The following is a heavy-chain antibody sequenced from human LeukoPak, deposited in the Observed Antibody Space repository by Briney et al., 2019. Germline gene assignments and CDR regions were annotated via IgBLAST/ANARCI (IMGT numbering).Heavy chain of an antibody. V-gene: IGHV4-59*01. D-gene: IGHD1-26*01. CDR3: TRWELLSGCFDY. CDR1: GGSISSDY. Sequence: SETLSLTCTVSGGSISSDYRSWIRQPPGKGLEWIGYIYYSGSTNYNPSLKSRVTISVDTSKNQFSLKLSSVTAADTAVYYCTRWELLSGCFDYWGQGTLVTVSS. J-gene: IGHJ4*02. CDR2: IYYSGST.